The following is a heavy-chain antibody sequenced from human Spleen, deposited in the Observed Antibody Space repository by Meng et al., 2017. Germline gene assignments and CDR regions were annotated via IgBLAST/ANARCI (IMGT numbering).Heavy chain of an antibody. J-gene: IGHJ4*02. CDR1: GYTLTDYY. CDR3: ARWRGDSDFDY. V-gene: IGHV1-2*06. CDR2: INPNSGGT. Sequence: QVQLVQAGAEVKKAGASVKVSCRASGYTLTDYYMHWVRQAPGQGLEWMGRINPNSGGTDYAQKFQGRVTMTRDTSINTAYMELSRLRSAADTAVYYCARWRGDSDFDYWGQGTLVTVSS. D-gene: IGHD2-21*02.